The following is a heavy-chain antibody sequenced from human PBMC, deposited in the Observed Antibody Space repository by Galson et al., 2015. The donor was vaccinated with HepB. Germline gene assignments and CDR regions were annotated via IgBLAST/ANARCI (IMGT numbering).Heavy chain of an antibody. Sequence: SLRLSCAASGFTFSSYAMHWVRQAPGKGLEYVAAIGGNGDRTYHVDSVKGRFTVSRDNSKNTLFLQMSSLRTEDTALYYCVKDRHCSSLSCYTHEAAFDIWGQGAMVIVSS. CDR1: GFTFSSYA. J-gene: IGHJ3*02. D-gene: IGHD2-2*02. CDR2: IGGNGDRT. CDR3: VKDRHCSSLSCYTHEAAFDI. V-gene: IGHV3-64D*06.